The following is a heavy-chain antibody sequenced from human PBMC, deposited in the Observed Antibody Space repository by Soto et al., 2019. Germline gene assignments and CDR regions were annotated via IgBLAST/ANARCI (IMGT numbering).Heavy chain of an antibody. V-gene: IGHV2-5*02. CDR3: ANYYLMIRRTLSCADS. CDR2: IYWAGDL. D-gene: IGHD1-26*01. Sequence: SGPTLVNPTQTLTLTCNFSGFSLNGNGVGVGWIRQPPGKALEWLALIYWAGDLRYSPALKSRLTITQDPSKDQVVLTMTNMDLTSSTTYYWANYYLMIRRTLSCADSWGRGILVTVSS. CDR1: GFSLNGNGVG. J-gene: IGHJ5*01.